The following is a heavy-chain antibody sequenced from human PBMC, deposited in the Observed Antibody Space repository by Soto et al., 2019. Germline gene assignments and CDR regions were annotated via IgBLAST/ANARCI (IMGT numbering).Heavy chain of an antibody. Sequence: ASVKVSCKASGYTFTTYAMHWVRQAPGQRLEWMGWINAGNGSTKYSQKFQGRVTITRDTSASTAYMELSSLRSEDTAVYYCARGPITMIGYYFDYWGQGTLVTVSS. CDR1: GYTFTTYA. CDR2: INAGNGST. V-gene: IGHV1-3*01. CDR3: ARGPITMIGYYFDY. D-gene: IGHD3-10*02. J-gene: IGHJ4*02.